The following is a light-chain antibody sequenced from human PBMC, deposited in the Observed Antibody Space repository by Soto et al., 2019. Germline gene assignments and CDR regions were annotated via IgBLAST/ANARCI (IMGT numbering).Light chain of an antibody. V-gene: IGKV3-20*01. J-gene: IGKJ1*01. CDR3: QQYGSSPWP. Sequence: EIVLTQSPGTLSLSPGERATLSCRASQSVSSSYLAWYQQKPGQAPRLLIYGASSRATGIPDRFSGSGAGTDFTLTISRLEPEDFAVYYCQQYGSSPWPFGQGTNVEIK. CDR1: QSVSSSY. CDR2: GAS.